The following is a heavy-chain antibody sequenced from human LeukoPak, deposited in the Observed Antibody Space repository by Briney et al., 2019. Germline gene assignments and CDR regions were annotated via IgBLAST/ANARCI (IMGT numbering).Heavy chain of an antibody. J-gene: IGHJ4*02. D-gene: IGHD3-3*01. Sequence: GGSLRLSCAASGFTFSSYGMHWVRQAPGKGLEWVAFIRYDGSNKYYANSVKGRFTISRDNSTTTLYLQMNSLRAEDTAVYYCAKDSTYYDFWSGPYPDYWGQGTLVTVSS. CDR3: AKDSTYYDFWSGPYPDY. CDR1: GFTFSSYG. V-gene: IGHV3-30*02. CDR2: IRYDGSNK.